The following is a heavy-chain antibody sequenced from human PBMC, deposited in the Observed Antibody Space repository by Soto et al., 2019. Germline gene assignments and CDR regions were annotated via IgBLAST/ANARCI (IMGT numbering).Heavy chain of an antibody. Sequence: EASVKVSCKASGYTFTSYYMHWVRQAPGQGLEWMGIINPSGGSTSYAQKFQGRVTMTRDTSTSTVYMELSSLRSEDTAVYYCARDRRRIQRVSPGSWFDPWGQGTLVTVSS. CDR2: INPSGGST. J-gene: IGHJ5*02. CDR1: GYTFTSYY. CDR3: ARDRRRIQRVSPGSWFDP. D-gene: IGHD5-18*01. V-gene: IGHV1-46*01.